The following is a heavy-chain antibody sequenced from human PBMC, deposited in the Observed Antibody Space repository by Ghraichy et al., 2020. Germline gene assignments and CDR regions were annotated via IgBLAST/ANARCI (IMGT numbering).Heavy chain of an antibody. CDR3: ARLGTCSGGSCGAIDP. J-gene: IGHJ5*02. D-gene: IGHD2-15*01. V-gene: IGHV3-7*03. CDR2: IKEDGSEK. CDR1: GFTFSNYW. Sequence: LSLTCAASGFTFSNYWMSWVRQAPGTGLEWVANIKEDGSEKYYVDSVKGRFIISRDQAKNSLYLQMNSLRAEDTAVYYCARLGTCSGGSCGAIDPWGQGTLVTVSS.